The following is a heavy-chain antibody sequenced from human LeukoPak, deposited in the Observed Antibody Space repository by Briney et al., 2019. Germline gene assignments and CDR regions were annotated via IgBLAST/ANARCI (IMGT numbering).Heavy chain of an antibody. CDR3: ARETPRRGETRDGYR. D-gene: IGHD5-24*01. J-gene: IGHJ4*02. CDR2: IKEDGSET. Sequence: PGGSLRLSCAASGFTFSDDYMSWIRHAPGKGLECLANIKEDGSETYYADSVVGRFTISRDNAKNSLYLQMNSLRAEDTAVYYCARETPRRGETRDGYRWGQGTLVTVSS. CDR1: GFTFSDDY. V-gene: IGHV3-7*01.